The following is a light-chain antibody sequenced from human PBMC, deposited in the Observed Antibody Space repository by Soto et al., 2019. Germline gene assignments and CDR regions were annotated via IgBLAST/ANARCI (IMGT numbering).Light chain of an antibody. V-gene: IGLV1-51*02. CDR3: GTWDSSLSGGV. Sequence: QALVTQPPSVSAAPGQKVTISCSGSSSNIGNNYVSWYQQLPGTAPKLLIYENNKRPSGIPDRFSGSKSGTSATLGITGLQTGDEADYYCGTWDSSLSGGVFGGGTQLTVL. CDR2: ENN. J-gene: IGLJ3*02. CDR1: SSNIGNNY.